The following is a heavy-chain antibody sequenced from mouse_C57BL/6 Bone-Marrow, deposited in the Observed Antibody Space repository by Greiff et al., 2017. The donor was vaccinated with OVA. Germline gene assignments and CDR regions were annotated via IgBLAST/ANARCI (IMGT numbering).Heavy chain of an antibody. CDR3: ARDRTTVHAMDY. D-gene: IGHD1-1*01. CDR1: GFTFSDYY. CDR2: INYDGSST. V-gene: IGHV5-16*01. J-gene: IGHJ4*01. Sequence: EVKLVESEGGLVQPGSSMKLSCTASGFTFSDYYMAWVRQVPEKGLEWVANINYDGSSTYYLDSLKSRFIISRDNAKNILYLQMSSLKSEDTATYYCARDRTTVHAMDYWGQGTSVTVSS.